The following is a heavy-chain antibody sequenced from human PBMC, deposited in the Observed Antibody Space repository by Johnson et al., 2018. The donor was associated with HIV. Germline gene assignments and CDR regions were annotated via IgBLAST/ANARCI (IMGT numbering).Heavy chain of an antibody. V-gene: IGHV3-66*01. CDR3: ARDEVAGAFDI. CDR2: IYSGGST. J-gene: IGHJ3*02. Sequence: VQLVESGGGLVQPGGSLRLSCAASGFTVSSYYMNWVRQAPGKGLEWVSVIYSGGSTYYADSVKGRFTISRDNSKNTLYLQMNSLRAEDTAVYYCARDEVAGAFDIWGQGTMVTVSS. CDR1: GFTVSSYY.